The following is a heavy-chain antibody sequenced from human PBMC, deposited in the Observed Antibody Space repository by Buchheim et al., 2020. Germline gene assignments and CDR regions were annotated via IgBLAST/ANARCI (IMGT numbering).Heavy chain of an antibody. J-gene: IGHJ4*02. CDR2: LYPGDSDK. D-gene: IGHD3-10*01. CDR3: ARRGVLTGSYTDFDI. Sequence: EVQLVQSGPVVKKPGESLRLSCEGSGYSFTSYWIGWVRQMPGKGLEWIGILYPGDSDKRDKPSFQGQVTISADNSINTAYLQWGSLKASDTAIYYCARRGVLTGSYTDFDIWGQGTL. V-gene: IGHV5-51*01. CDR1: GYSFTSYW.